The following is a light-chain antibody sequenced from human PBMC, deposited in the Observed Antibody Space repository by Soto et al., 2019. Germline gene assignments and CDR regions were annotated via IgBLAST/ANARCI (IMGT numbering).Light chain of an antibody. CDR3: MQATGT. CDR1: QSLLHSNGYNY. V-gene: IGKV2-28*01. Sequence: DIVMTQSPLSLPVTPGEPASISRRSSQSLLHSNGYNYLDWYLQKPGQSPQLLIYLGSNRASGVPDRFSGSGSGTDFTLKISRVEAEDVGVYYCMQATGTFGQGTKLEIK. J-gene: IGKJ2*01. CDR2: LGS.